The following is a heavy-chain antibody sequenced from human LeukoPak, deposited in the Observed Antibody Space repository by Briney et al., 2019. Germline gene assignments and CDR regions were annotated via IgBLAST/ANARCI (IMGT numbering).Heavy chain of an antibody. D-gene: IGHD4-17*01. CDR2: VPFRGGT. V-gene: IGHV4-30-4*01. CDR3: ARGGPYGDPYTF. Sequence: SETLSLTCSVSGASITDSGYYWSWIRQPPGKGLELIGFVPFRGGTYYSPSLMSRVTISQDTSENQFSLSLTSVTAADTAVYFCARGGPYGDPYTFWGQGRMIAVS. J-gene: IGHJ4*02. CDR1: GASITDSGYY.